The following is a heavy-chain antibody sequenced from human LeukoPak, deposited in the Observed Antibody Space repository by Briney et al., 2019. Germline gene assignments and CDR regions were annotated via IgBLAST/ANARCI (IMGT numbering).Heavy chain of an antibody. CDR2: IYYSGST. D-gene: IGHD1-26*01. V-gene: IGHV4-59*08. CDR3: ARLYRGDYIDY. J-gene: IGHJ4*02. Sequence: SETLSLTCTVSGGSISSYYWSWIRQPPGKGLEWIGYIYYSGSTNYNPSLKSRVTISVDTSKNQFSLKLSSVTAADTAVHYCARLYRGDYIDYWGQGTLVTVSS. CDR1: GGSISSYY.